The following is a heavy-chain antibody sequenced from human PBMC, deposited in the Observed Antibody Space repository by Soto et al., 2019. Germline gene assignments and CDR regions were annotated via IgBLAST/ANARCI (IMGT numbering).Heavy chain of an antibody. V-gene: IGHV1-8*01. CDR1: GYTFTSYD. CDR2: MNPNSGNT. CDR3: ARGREGYYDFWSGYLSGSHHGMDV. D-gene: IGHD3-3*01. J-gene: IGHJ6*02. Sequence: ASVKVSCKASGYTFTSYDNNWVRQATGQGLEWMGWMNPNSGNTGYAQKFQGRVTMTRNTPISTAYMELSSLRSEDTAVYYCARGREGYYDFWSGYLSGSHHGMDVWGQGTTVTVS.